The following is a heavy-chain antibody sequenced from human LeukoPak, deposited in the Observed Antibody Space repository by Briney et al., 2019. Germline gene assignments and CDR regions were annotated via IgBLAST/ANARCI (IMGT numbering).Heavy chain of an antibody. CDR3: AKEGYYYGSGSYLGN. CDR1: GFTFSSCA. J-gene: IGHJ4*02. D-gene: IGHD3-10*01. V-gene: IGHV3-23*01. CDR2: ISGSGGST. Sequence: GSLRLSCAASGFTFSSCAMSWVRQAPGKGLEWVSAISGSGGSTYYADSVKGRFTISRDNSKNTLYLQMNSLRAEDTAVYYCAKEGYYYGSGSYLGNWGQGTLVTVSS.